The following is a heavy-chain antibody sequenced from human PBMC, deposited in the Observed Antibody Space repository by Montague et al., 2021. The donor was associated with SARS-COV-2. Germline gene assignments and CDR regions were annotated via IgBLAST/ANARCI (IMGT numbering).Heavy chain of an antibody. CDR1: GGSMSDHY. CDR2: IYYSGSI. D-gene: IGHD3-10*01. CDR3: ARAVSVRRAVNWFDP. V-gene: IGHV4-59*11. J-gene: IGHJ5*02. Sequence: SQTLSLSCTVSGGSMSDHYWAWIRQPPGKGLEWLAYIYYSGSINSNASLKSRVTMSVDTSKNQFSLKLTSVTAADTALYYCARAVSVRRAVNWFDPWGQGTLVTVSS.